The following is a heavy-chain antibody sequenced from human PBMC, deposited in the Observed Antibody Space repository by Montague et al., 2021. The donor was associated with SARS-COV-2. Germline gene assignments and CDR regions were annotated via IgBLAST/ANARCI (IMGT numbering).Heavy chain of an antibody. CDR1: GGSISSYY. Sequence: SETLSLTCTVSGGSISSYYWNWIWQPPGKGLEWIGYIYYSGSTNYNPSLKSRVTITVDTSKYQISLKLSSVTAADTAVSYCAGDGHIAARPADYYGMDVWGQGTMVTVSS. J-gene: IGHJ6*02. V-gene: IGHV4-59*01. D-gene: IGHD6-6*01. CDR2: IYYSGST. CDR3: AGDGHIAARPADYYGMDV.